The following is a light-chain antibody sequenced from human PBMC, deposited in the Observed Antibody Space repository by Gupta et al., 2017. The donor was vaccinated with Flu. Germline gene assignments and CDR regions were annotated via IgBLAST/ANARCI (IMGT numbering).Light chain of an antibody. V-gene: IGLV2-8*01. J-gene: IGLJ1*01. CDR2: EVS. CDR1: SSDIGGYNY. CDR3: SSYAVNRYV. Sequence: QSVTISCTGTSSDIGGYNYVSWYQPHQGKAPKLRIYEVSRRHSGVPDRFSGSKSENTVSMNVSGLQAEDESYYYCSSYAVNRYVFGPGTKVTVL.